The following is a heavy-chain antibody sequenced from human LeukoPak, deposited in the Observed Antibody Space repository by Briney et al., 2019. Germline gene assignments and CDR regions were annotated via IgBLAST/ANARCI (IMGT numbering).Heavy chain of an antibody. CDR1: GFTFSKYG. CDR3: ARDFEYSSSTGVY. V-gene: IGHV3-33*01. J-gene: IGHJ4*02. D-gene: IGHD5-12*01. CDR2: IWYDGRTK. Sequence: PGGSLRHSCAASGFTFSKYGIHWVRQAPGKGLEWVAVIWYDGRTKYYADSVKGRFTISRDNSKNTLYLQMNSLRAEDTAVYYCARDFEYSSSTGVYWGQGTLVTVSS.